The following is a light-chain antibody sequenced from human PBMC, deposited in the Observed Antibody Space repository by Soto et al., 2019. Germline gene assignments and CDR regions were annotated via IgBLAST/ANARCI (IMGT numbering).Light chain of an antibody. CDR1: QSISRW. Sequence: DIQMTQSPSTLSVSVGDRVTITCRAIQSISRWLAWYQQKPGKAPTVLIYDASTLESGVPSRFSGGGSGTEFTLTITSLQPDDFATYYCQEYTTYSRTFGQGTKVEVK. V-gene: IGKV1-5*01. J-gene: IGKJ1*01. CDR2: DAS. CDR3: QEYTTYSRT.